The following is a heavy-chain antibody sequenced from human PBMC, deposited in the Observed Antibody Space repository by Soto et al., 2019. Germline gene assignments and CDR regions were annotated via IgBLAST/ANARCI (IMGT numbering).Heavy chain of an antibody. CDR3: GRLGGYCGGGNCYWGYFDY. CDR2: LSTSGSTI. D-gene: IGHD2-15*01. J-gene: IGHJ4*02. CDR1: GFTFSDYY. Sequence: PGGSLRLSCAASGFTFSDYYMSWVRQAPGRGLEWISYLSTSGSTIYADSVKGRFTISRDNAKNSLYLQMNSLRAEDTAVYYCGRLGGYCGGGNCYWGYFDYWGRGTLVTVSS. V-gene: IGHV3-11*01.